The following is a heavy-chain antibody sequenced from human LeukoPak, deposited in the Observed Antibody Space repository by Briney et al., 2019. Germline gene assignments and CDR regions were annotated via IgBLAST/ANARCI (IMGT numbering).Heavy chain of an antibody. D-gene: IGHD3-10*01. Sequence: ASVKVSCKPSGYTFTGYYMHWVRQAPGQGLEWMGWINPNSGATNYAQKFQGRVTVTRDTSINTAYMELSRLRSDDTAVYYCAREPPRGRGSYYFDYWGQGTLVTVS. CDR2: INPNSGAT. CDR3: AREPPRGRGSYYFDY. V-gene: IGHV1-2*02. J-gene: IGHJ4*02. CDR1: GYTFTGYY.